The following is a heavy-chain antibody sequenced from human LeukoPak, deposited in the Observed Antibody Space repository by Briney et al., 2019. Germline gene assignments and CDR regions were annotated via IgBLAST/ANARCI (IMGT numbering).Heavy chain of an antibody. CDR3: ATGVQDIAPQPFDY. CDR1: GYTLTELS. Sequence: ASVKVSCKVSGYTLTELSMHWVRQAPGKGLEWMGGFDPEDGETIYAQKFQGRVTMTEDTSTDTAYMELSSLRSEDTAVYYCATGVQDIAPQPFDYWGQGTLVTVPS. D-gene: IGHD2-15*01. CDR2: FDPEDGET. V-gene: IGHV1-24*01. J-gene: IGHJ4*02.